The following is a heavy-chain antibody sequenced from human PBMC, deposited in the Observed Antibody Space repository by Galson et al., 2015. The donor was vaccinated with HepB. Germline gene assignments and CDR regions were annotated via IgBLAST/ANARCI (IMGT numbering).Heavy chain of an antibody. CDR3: ARDRVAEHRGLTPLDY. J-gene: IGHJ4*02. CDR1: GFTFSSYA. V-gene: IGHV3-30*04. D-gene: IGHD4-23*01. CDR2: ISYDGSNK. Sequence: SLRLSCAASGFTFSSYAMHWVRQAPGKGLEWVAVISYDGSNKYYADSVKGRFTISRDNSKNTLYLQMNSLRAEDTAVYYCARDRVAEHRGLTPLDYWGQGTLVTVSS.